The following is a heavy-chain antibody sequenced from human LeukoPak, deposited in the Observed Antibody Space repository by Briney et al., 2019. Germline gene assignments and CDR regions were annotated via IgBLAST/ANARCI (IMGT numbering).Heavy chain of an antibody. J-gene: IGHJ4*02. V-gene: IGHV3-7*01. CDR1: GFTCSRYW. CDR3: ARDGAVGY. Sequence: GGSLRLSCAASGFTCSRYWMSWVRQAPGKGLEWVANIKEDGSEKYYVDSVKGRFTISRDNAKNSLYLQMNSLRAEDTAVYYCARDGAVGYWGQGTLVTVSS. D-gene: IGHD3-16*01. CDR2: IKEDGSEK.